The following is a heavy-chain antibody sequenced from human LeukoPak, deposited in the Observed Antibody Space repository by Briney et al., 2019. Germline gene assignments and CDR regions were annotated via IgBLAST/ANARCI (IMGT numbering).Heavy chain of an antibody. CDR3: ATDFSAYDSSGYYYRWFQH. V-gene: IGHV1-24*01. CDR1: GYTLTELS. D-gene: IGHD3-22*01. J-gene: IGHJ1*01. Sequence: ASVKVSCKVSGYTLTELSMHWVRQAPGKGLEWMGGFDPEDGETIYAQKFQGRVTMTEDTSTDTAYMELSSLRSEDTAVYYCATDFSAYDSSGYYYRWFQHWGRGTLVTVSS. CDR2: FDPEDGET.